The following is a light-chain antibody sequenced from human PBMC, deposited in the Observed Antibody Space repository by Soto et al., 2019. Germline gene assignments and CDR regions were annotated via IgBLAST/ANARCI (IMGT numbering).Light chain of an antibody. Sequence: QSVLTQPPSMSGTPGQRVTISCSGTTSNVGSNTVNWYQQLPGAAPKLLIYTDNQRPSRVPDRFSGSKSGTSASLAISGLLSEDEAYYYCAAWDDGLRAVVFGGGTKLTVL. CDR2: TDN. V-gene: IGLV1-44*01. J-gene: IGLJ2*01. CDR1: TSNVGSNT. CDR3: AAWDDGLRAVV.